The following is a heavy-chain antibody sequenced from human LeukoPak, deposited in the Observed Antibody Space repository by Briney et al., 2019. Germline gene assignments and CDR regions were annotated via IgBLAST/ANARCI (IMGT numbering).Heavy chain of an antibody. D-gene: IGHD6-13*01. Sequence: SVKVSCKASGGTFSSYAISWVRQAPGQGLEWMGGIIPIFGTANYAQKFQGRVTITADKSTSTAYMELSSLRAEDTAVYYCAKGSGSSWFGDLDYWGQGTLVTVSS. J-gene: IGHJ4*02. CDR2: IIPIFGTA. V-gene: IGHV1-69*06. CDR3: AKGSGSSWFGDLDY. CDR1: GGTFSSYA.